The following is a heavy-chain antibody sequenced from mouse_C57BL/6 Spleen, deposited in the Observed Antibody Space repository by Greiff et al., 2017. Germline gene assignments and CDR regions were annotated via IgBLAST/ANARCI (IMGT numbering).Heavy chain of an antibody. V-gene: IGHV1-82*01. Sequence: VQLQQSGPELVKPGASVKISCKASGYAFSSSWMNWVKQRPGTGLEWIGRIYPGDGDTNYNGKFKGKATLTADKSSSTAYMQLSSLTSEDSAVYFCARGVDGYYYFDYWGQGTTLTVSS. CDR2: IYPGDGDT. J-gene: IGHJ2*01. CDR1: GYAFSSSW. CDR3: ARGVDGYYYFDY. D-gene: IGHD2-3*01.